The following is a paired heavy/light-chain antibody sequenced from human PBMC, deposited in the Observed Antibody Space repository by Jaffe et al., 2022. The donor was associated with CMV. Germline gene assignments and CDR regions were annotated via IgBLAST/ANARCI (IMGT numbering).Heavy chain of an antibody. V-gene: IGHV3-23*01. CDR2: ISGSGGTT. J-gene: IGHJ4*02. CDR1: GFTFSSYA. D-gene: IGHD5-18*01. CDR3: AKLAHTSMVLGFVDY. Sequence: EVQLLDSGGGLIQPGGSLRLTCAASGFTFSSYAMSWVRQAPGKGLEWVSTISGSGGTTYYADSVRGRFAISRDKSKNTLFLQMNSLRAEDTAIYYCAKLAHTSMVLGFVDYWGQGTLVTVSS.
Light chain of an antibody. Sequence: QPVLTQSSSASASLGSSVKLACTLSSGHSGYIIAWHQLQPGKAPRYLMELEGSGSYNKGSGVPDRFSGSSSGADRYLTISNLQSEDEADYFCETWDSNTRVFGGGTKLTVL. CDR3: ETWDSNTRV. J-gene: IGLJ2*01. CDR1: SGHSGYI. V-gene: IGLV4-60*03. CDR2: LEGSGSY.